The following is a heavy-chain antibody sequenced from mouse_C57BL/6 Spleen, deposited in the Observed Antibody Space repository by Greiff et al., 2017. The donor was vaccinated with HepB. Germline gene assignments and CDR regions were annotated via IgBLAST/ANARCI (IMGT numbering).Heavy chain of an antibody. V-gene: IGHV1-15*01. CDR1: GYTFTDYE. Sequence: QVHVKQSGAELVRPGASVTLSCKASGYTFTDYEMHWVKQTPVHGLEWIGAIDPETGGTAYNQKFKGKAILTADKSSSTAYMELRRLTSEDSAVYYCTRGCYGSSYFDYWGQGTTLTVSS. CDR3: TRGCYGSSYFDY. J-gene: IGHJ2*01. D-gene: IGHD1-1*01. CDR2: IDPETGGT.